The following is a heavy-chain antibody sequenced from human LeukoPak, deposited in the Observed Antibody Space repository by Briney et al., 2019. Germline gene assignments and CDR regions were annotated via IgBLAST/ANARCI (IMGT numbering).Heavy chain of an antibody. Sequence: PSETLSLTCAVYGGSFSGYYWSWIRQPPGKGLEWIGEINHSGSTNYNPSLKSRVTISVDTSKNQFSLKLSSVTAADTAVYYCARAGSSRGAYYYYYYGMDVWGQGTTVTVSS. CDR1: GGSFSGYY. D-gene: IGHD3-10*01. J-gene: IGHJ6*02. V-gene: IGHV4-34*01. CDR2: INHSGST. CDR3: ARAGSSRGAYYYYYYGMDV.